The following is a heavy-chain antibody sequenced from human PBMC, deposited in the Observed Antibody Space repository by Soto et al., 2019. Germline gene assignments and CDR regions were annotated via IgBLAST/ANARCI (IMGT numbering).Heavy chain of an antibody. J-gene: IGHJ4*02. V-gene: IGHV4-31*03. CDR1: GGSISSGGYY. Sequence: SEPLSLTCTVSGGSISSGGYYWSWIRKHPGKGLEWIGYIYYSGSTYYNPSLKSRVTVSVDTSKNQFSLKLSSVTAADTAVYYCASLPYYYDSTSFDYWGQGTLVTVSS. CDR2: IYYSGST. CDR3: ASLPYYYDSTSFDY. D-gene: IGHD3-22*01.